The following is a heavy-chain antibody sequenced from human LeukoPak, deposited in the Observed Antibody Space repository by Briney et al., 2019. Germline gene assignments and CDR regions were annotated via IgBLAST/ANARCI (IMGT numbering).Heavy chain of an antibody. CDR3: ARGPYSSNWYVDY. Sequence: QPGGSLRLSCAASRFTFSSYEMNWVRLAPGKGLEWISYISRTGNSIYYADSVKGRFTISRDSAKNSLYLQMNSLRAEDTAVYYCARGPYSSNWYVDYWGQGTLVTVAS. D-gene: IGHD6-13*01. V-gene: IGHV3-48*03. CDR2: ISRTGNSI. J-gene: IGHJ4*02. CDR1: RFTFSSYE.